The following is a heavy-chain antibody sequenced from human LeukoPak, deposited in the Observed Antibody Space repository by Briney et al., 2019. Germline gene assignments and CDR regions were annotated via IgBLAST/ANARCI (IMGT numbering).Heavy chain of an antibody. Sequence: GGSLRLSCAASGFTVSSNYMSWVRQAPGKGLEWVSFISSSSNLIYYADSVKGRFTISRDNAKNSLYLQMNSLRAEDTALYYCAKDRLPCSSTSCYYYYYGMDVWGQGTTVTVSS. CDR3: AKDRLPCSSTSCYYYYYGMDV. CDR1: GFTVSSNY. CDR2: ISSSSNLI. D-gene: IGHD2-2*01. V-gene: IGHV3-21*04. J-gene: IGHJ6*02.